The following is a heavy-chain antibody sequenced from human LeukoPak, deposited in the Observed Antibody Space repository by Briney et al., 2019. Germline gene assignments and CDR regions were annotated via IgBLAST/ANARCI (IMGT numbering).Heavy chain of an antibody. Sequence: PSGTLSLTCTVSGGSISDSRTWGWVRQPPGKGLEWIANIHDDGRTASNPSLKSRVTISLDTSKNQFSLKVRYVTAADTAFYFCARVLAAAGLDFWGQGTLVTVSS. D-gene: IGHD6-19*01. CDR3: ARVLAAAGLDF. CDR2: IHDDGRT. V-gene: IGHV4-39*07. CDR1: GGSISDSRT. J-gene: IGHJ4*02.